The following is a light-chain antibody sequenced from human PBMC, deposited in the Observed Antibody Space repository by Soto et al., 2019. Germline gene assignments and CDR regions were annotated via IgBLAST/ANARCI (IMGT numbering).Light chain of an antibody. CDR3: QQYDISPRT. CDR2: GAS. CDR1: QSVSSSY. J-gene: IGKJ1*01. Sequence: IVSTQSPGTLSLSPGERATLSCRASQSVSSSYLAWYQQKPGQAPRLLIYGASSRANGIPDRVSGSGSGTDFTRTISRLEPDDFAVYYCQQYDISPRTFGQGTKVEIK. V-gene: IGKV3-20*01.